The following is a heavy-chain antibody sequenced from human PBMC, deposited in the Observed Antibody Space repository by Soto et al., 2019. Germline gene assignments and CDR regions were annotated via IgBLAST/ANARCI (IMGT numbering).Heavy chain of an antibody. CDR2: IYHSGST. CDR1: GGSISSGGYS. V-gene: IGHV4-30-2*01. Sequence: PSETLSLTCAVSGGSISSGGYSWSWIRQPPGKGLEWIGYIYHSGSTYYNPSLKSRVTISVDRPKNQFSLKLSSVTAADTAVYYCARLNGYCVSTKCQGYYGMDVWGQGTTVTVSS. CDR3: ARLNGYCVSTKCQGYYGMDV. D-gene: IGHD2-2*03. J-gene: IGHJ6*02.